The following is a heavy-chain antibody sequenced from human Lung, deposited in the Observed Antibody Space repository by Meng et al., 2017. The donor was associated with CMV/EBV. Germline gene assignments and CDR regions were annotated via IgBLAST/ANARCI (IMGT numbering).Heavy chain of an antibody. Sequence: ASVXVSXKASGYTFSGYYMHWVRQAPGQGLEWMGWTNPNSGDTNYPQKFQGRVTMTMDTSISTAHMELSRLRSDDTAMYYCARGPIIMIEVAPYGMDVWGQETXVTVSS. D-gene: IGHD3-22*01. CDR2: TNPNSGDT. CDR3: ARGPIIMIEVAPYGMDV. CDR1: GYTFSGYY. V-gene: IGHV1-2*02. J-gene: IGHJ6*02.